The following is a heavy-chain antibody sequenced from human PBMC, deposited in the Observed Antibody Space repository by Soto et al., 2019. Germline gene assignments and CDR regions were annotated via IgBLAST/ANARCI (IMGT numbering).Heavy chain of an antibody. CDR3: ARVMITFGGVIQTYYYYGMDV. CDR2: ISAYNGNT. J-gene: IGHJ6*02. CDR1: GYTFTSYG. V-gene: IGHV1-18*01. Sequence: ASVKVSCKASGYTFTSYGISWVRQAPGQGLEWMGWISAYNGNTNYAQKLQGRVTMTTDTSTSTAYIELRSLRSDDTAVYYCARVMITFGGVIQTYYYYGMDVWGQGTTVTVSS. D-gene: IGHD3-16*02.